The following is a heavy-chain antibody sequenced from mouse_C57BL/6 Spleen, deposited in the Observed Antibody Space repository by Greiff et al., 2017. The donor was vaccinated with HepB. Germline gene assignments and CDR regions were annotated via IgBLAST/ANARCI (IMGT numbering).Heavy chain of an antibody. V-gene: IGHV5-4*01. J-gene: IGHJ4*01. Sequence: EVQRVESGGGLVKPGGSLKLSCAASGFTFSSYAMSWVRQTPEKRLEWVATISDGGSYTYYPDNVKGRFTISRDNAKNNLYLQMSHLKSEDTAMYYCARDVGLYSNYGYAMDYWGQGTSVTVSS. CDR1: GFTFSSYA. D-gene: IGHD2-5*01. CDR3: ARDVGLYSNYGYAMDY. CDR2: ISDGGSYT.